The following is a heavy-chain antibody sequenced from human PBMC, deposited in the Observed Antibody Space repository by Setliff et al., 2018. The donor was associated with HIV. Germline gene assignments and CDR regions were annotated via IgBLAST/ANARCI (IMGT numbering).Heavy chain of an antibody. CDR3: ARQGGYNSPLMV. J-gene: IGHJ4*02. CDR1: GGSITSYY. Sequence: LSLTCTVPGGSITSYYWNWIRQSPGKGLEWIGYIFDSGTTKYNPSVTSRVTISVDASKNQFFLQLISVTAADTAVYYCARQGGYNSPLMVWGQGKLVTVSS. D-gene: IGHD3-10*01. CDR2: IFDSGTT. V-gene: IGHV4-59*08.